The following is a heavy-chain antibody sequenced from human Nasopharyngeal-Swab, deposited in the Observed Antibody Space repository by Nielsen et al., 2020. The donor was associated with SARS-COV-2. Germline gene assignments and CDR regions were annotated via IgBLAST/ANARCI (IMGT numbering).Heavy chain of an antibody. Sequence: ASVKVSCKASGYTFTSYGISWVRQAPGQGLEWMGWISAYNGNTNYAQKLQGRVTMTTDTSTSTAYMELRSLRSDDTAVYYCARESEGPPDYYYYGMDVWGQGTTVTVSS. CDR3: ARESEGPPDYYYYGMDV. CDR2: ISAYNGNT. V-gene: IGHV1-18*01. CDR1: GYTFTSYG. J-gene: IGHJ6*02.